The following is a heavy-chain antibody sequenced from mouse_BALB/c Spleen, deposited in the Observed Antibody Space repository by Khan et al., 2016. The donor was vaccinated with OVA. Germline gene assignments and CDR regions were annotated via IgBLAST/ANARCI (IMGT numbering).Heavy chain of an antibody. Sequence: QVQLQQSGPGLVAPSQRLSITCTVSGFSLTSYGVHWVRQPPGKGLEWLGVIWAGGSKNYYSALMSRLSISKDNSKGQVFLKMNSLQTYDTAMYFCARNREPDYFDYWGQGTTLTVSS. CDR3: ARNREPDYFDY. CDR1: GFSLTSYG. V-gene: IGHV2-9*02. J-gene: IGHJ2*01. CDR2: IWAGGSK.